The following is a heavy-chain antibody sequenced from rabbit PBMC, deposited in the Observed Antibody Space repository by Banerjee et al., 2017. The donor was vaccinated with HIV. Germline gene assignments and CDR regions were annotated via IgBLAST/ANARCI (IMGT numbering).Heavy chain of an antibody. CDR3: ARDLVGGGGYGYLHFNL. V-gene: IGHV1S40*01. J-gene: IGHJ4*01. CDR2: INSNTGNT. Sequence: QSLEESGGDLVKPGASLTLTCAASGFTISSSYWICWVRQAPGKGLEWIACINSNTGNTVYASWAKGPFTISKTSSTTVTLQMTSLTAADTATYFCARDLVGGGGYGYLHFNLWGQGTLVTVS. D-gene: IGHD6-1*01. CDR1: GFTISSSYW.